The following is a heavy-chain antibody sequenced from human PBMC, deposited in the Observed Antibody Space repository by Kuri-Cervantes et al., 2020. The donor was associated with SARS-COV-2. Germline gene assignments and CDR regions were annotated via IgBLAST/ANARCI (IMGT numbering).Heavy chain of an antibody. Sequence: GESLKISCSASGFTFSSYAMHWVRQAPGKGLEYVSAISSNGGSTYYADSVKGRFTISRDNSKNTLYLQMSSLRAEDTAVYYCVKAGEDSSGYYALAYWGQGTLVTVSS. D-gene: IGHD3-22*01. CDR2: ISSNGGST. V-gene: IGHV3-64D*06. CDR1: GFTFSSYA. CDR3: VKAGEDSSGYYALAY. J-gene: IGHJ4*02.